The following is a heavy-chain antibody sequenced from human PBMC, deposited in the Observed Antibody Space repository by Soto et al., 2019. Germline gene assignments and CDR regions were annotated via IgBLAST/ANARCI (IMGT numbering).Heavy chain of an antibody. Sequence: EVQLVESGGGLVQPGGSLSLSCAASGFTFSSYWMNCVRQAPGKGLEWVASINQDGSEKYYVDSVKGRFTISRDNARNSLYLQVNSLRAEDTAVYYCARDGVEAGLYFDNWGQGTLVTVSS. CDR3: ARDGVEAGLYFDN. J-gene: IGHJ4*02. V-gene: IGHV3-7*01. CDR2: INQDGSEK. D-gene: IGHD6-19*01. CDR1: GFTFSSYW.